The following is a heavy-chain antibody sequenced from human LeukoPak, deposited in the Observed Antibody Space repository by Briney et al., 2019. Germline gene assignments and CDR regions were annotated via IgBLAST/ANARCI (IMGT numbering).Heavy chain of an antibody. V-gene: IGHV4-59*08. J-gene: IGHJ4*02. Sequence: PSETLSLTCTVSGSSISSYYWSWIRQPPGKGLEWIGYIYYGGSANCNPSLKSRVTIAVDTSKSQFSLKVSSLTAADTAVYYCVRHRPGGGQAYWGQGTLVTVSS. CDR3: VRHRPGGGQAY. CDR2: IYYGGSA. D-gene: IGHD2-15*01. CDR1: GSSISSYY.